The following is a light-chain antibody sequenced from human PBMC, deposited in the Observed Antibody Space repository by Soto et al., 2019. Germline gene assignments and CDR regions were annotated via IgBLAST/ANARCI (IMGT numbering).Light chain of an antibody. V-gene: IGKV2-28*01. CDR2: LGS. CDR3: MQALRTLT. Sequence: IVMTQSPLSLPVTPGEPASISCRSSQSLLHSNGYNYLDWYLQKPGQSPQLLIYLGSNRASGVPGRFSGSGTGTDFSLKVSRVGAEDVGVYYCMQALRTLTFGGGTKVEIK. J-gene: IGKJ4*01. CDR1: QSLLHSNGYNY.